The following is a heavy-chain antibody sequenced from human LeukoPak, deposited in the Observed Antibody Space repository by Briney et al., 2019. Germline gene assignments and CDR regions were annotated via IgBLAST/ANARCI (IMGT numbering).Heavy chain of an antibody. CDR3: ARAPIVVVTAGGYFDY. CDR2: ISSSSSYI. Sequence: GGSLRLSCAASGFTFSSYSMNWVRQAPGKVLEWVSSISSSSSYIYYADSVKGRFTITRDNAKNTLYLQMNSLRAEDTAVYYCARAPIVVVTAGGYFDYWGQGTLVTVSS. J-gene: IGHJ4*02. CDR1: GFTFSSYS. V-gene: IGHV3-21*01. D-gene: IGHD2-21*02.